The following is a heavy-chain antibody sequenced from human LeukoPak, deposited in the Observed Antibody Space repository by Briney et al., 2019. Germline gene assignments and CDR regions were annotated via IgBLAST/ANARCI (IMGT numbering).Heavy chain of an antibody. D-gene: IGHD5-12*01. CDR3: ARVKVDSGNYIDY. V-gene: IGHV4-61*01. CDR2: VYYSGST. CDR1: GGSVSSGTYY. Sequence: PSETLSLTCTVSGGSVSSGTYYWAWIRQPPGKGLEWIGFVYYSGSTNYNPSLKSRLTISMDTSRNQFSLKLSSVTAADTAVYYCARVKVDSGNYIDYWGQGTLVTVSS. J-gene: IGHJ4*02.